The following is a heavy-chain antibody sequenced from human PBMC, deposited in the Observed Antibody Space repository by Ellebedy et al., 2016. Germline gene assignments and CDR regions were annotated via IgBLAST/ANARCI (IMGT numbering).Heavy chain of an antibody. J-gene: IGHJ4*02. CDR2: INHSGST. V-gene: IGHV4-34*01. CDR1: GGSFSGYY. Sequence: SETLSLTCAVYGGSFSGYYWSWIRQPPGKGLEWIGEINHSGSTNYNPSLKSRVTISVDTSKNQFSLKLSSVTAADTAVYYCARGPYDFWSGYYRPPTLAFDYWGQGTLVTVSS. CDR3: ARGPYDFWSGYYRPPTLAFDY. D-gene: IGHD3-3*01.